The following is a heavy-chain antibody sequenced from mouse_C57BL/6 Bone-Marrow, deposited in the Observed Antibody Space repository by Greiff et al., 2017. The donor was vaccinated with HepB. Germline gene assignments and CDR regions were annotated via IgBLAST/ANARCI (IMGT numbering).Heavy chain of an antibody. CDR2: IHPNSGST. Sequence: VQLKQPGAELVKPGASVKLSCKASGYTFTSYWMHWVKQRPGQGLEWIGMIHPNSGSTNYNEKFKSKATLTVDKSSSTAYMQLSSLTSEDSAVYYCAREIHWVPPMDYWGQGTSVTVSS. V-gene: IGHV1-64*01. J-gene: IGHJ4*01. D-gene: IGHD4-1*01. CDR1: GYTFTSYW. CDR3: AREIHWVPPMDY.